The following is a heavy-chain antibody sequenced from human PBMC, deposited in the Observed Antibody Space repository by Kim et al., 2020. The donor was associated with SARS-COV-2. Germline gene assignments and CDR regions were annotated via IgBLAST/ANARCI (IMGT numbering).Heavy chain of an antibody. CDR3: ARGTPGWIAAAGYFQH. Sequence: ASVKVSCKASGYTFTSYYMHWVRQAPGQGLEWMGIINPSGGSTSYAQKFQGRVTMTRDTSTSTVYMELSSLRSEDTAVYYCARGTPGWIAAAGYFQHWGQGTLVTVSS. D-gene: IGHD6-13*01. CDR1: GYTFTSYY. V-gene: IGHV1-46*01. J-gene: IGHJ1*01. CDR2: INPSGGST.